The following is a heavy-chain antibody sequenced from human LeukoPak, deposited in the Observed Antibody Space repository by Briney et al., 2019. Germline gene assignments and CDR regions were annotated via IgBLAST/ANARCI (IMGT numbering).Heavy chain of an antibody. CDR1: GGSISSYY. CDR3: ARDRGQSSGWGYYYYYMDV. V-gene: IGHV4-4*07. Sequence: SETLSLTRTVSGGSISSYYWSWIRQPAGKGLEWIGRIYTSGSTNYNPSLKSRVTMSVDTSKNQFSLKLSSVTAADTAVYYCARDRGQSSGWGYYYYYMDVWGKGTTVTVSS. CDR2: IYTSGST. D-gene: IGHD6-19*01. J-gene: IGHJ6*03.